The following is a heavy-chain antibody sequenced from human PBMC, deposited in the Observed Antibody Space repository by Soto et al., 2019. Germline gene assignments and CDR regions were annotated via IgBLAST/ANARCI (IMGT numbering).Heavy chain of an antibody. Sequence: QVQLVQSGAEVKKPGSSVKVSCKASGGTFSSYAISWVRQAPGQGLEWMGGIIPIFGTANYAQKFQGRVTITADESTSTAYMELRSLRSEDTAVYYCARVAMATISGPCGVEWYFDLWGRGTLVTVSS. CDR3: ARVAMATISGPCGVEWYFDL. CDR1: GGTFSSYA. CDR2: IIPIFGTA. J-gene: IGHJ2*01. V-gene: IGHV1-69*12. D-gene: IGHD5-12*01.